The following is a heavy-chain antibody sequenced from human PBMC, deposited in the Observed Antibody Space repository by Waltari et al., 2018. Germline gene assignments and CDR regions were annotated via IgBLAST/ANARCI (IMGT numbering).Heavy chain of an antibody. V-gene: IGHV4-59*11. Sequence: QVQLQESGPGLVKPSATLYLTCTVSGGSIRSHYTSWIRQATGKGLEWIGYIYYSGSTNYNPSLKSRVTISVDTSKNQFSLNLSSVTAADTAVYYCASSKVGYSSGWYDYWGQGTLVTVSS. CDR2: IYYSGST. D-gene: IGHD6-19*01. CDR3: ASSKVGYSSGWYDY. J-gene: IGHJ4*02. CDR1: GGSIRSHY.